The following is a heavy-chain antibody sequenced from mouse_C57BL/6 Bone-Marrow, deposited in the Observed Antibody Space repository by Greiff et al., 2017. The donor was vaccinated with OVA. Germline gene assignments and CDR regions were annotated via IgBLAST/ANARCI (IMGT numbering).Heavy chain of an antibody. CDR1: GFTFSSYG. D-gene: IGHD1-1*01. CDR2: ISSGGSYT. CDR3: ARHGDYGSFFDY. V-gene: IGHV5-6*01. J-gene: IGHJ2*01. Sequence: EVKLMESGGDLVKPGGSLKLSCAASGFTFSSYGMSWVRQTPDKRLEWVATISSGGSYTYYPDSVQGRFTISRDNAKNTLYLQMSSLKSEDTAMYDGARHGDYGSFFDYWGQGTTLTVSS.